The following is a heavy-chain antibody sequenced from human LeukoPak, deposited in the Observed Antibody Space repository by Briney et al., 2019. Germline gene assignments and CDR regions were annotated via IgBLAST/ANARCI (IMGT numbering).Heavy chain of an antibody. J-gene: IGHJ6*02. CDR3: TRDLMDYDVSTGLHHYYMDV. Sequence: GGSLRLSCAASGFTFSNAWMSWVRQAPGKGLVWVSRINGDGRNINYADSVRGRFTISRDNAKNTLYLQMNTLRVEDTAVYYCTRDLMDYDVSTGLHHYYMDVWGQGTTVTVSS. V-gene: IGHV3-74*01. CDR1: GFTFSNAW. D-gene: IGHD3-9*01. CDR2: INGDGRNI.